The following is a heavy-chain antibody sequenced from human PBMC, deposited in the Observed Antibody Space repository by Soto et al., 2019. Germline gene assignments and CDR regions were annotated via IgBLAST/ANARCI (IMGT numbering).Heavy chain of an antibody. CDR1: GTTFDSFT. CDR2: FVTMFGSA. J-gene: IGHJ5*02. CDR3: AREDDTTGHYSWFDP. V-gene: IGHV1-69*01. Sequence: QVQLVQSGAEVKKPGSSVKVSCKPSGTTFDSFTFAWVRQAPGQGLEWLGGFVTMFGSASIAQRFRGRFTITADASTGTGYMEMSDLRSDDSAIYYCAREDDTTGHYSWFDPWGPGTLVTVSS. D-gene: IGHD3-9*01.